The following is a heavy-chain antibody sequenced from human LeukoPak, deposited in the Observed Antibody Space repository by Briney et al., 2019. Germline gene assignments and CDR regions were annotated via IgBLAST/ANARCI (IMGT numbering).Heavy chain of an antibody. CDR1: GFTFSSYS. D-gene: IGHD4-17*01. V-gene: IGHV3-21*01. Sequence: GGSLRLSCAASGFTFSSYSMNWVRQAPGKGLEWVSSISSSSSYIYYADSVKGRFTISRDNAKNSLYLQMNSLRAEDTAVYYCARDLYGDYFGKFDYWGQGTLATVSS. J-gene: IGHJ4*02. CDR3: ARDLYGDYFGKFDY. CDR2: ISSSSSYI.